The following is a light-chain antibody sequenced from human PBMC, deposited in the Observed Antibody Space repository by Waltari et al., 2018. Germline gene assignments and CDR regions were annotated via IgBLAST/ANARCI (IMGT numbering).Light chain of an antibody. CDR3: SSRRSGSTLV. Sequence: QSALTQPASVSGSPGQSITVSCTGTSSDVGAYHYVFWYQQHPGKAPKLMIYDVIKRPSGVSDRFSGSKSGNTASLTISGLQAEDEADYYCSSRRSGSTLVFGGGTKVTVL. CDR2: DVI. V-gene: IGLV2-14*01. CDR1: SSDVGAYHY. J-gene: IGLJ3*02.